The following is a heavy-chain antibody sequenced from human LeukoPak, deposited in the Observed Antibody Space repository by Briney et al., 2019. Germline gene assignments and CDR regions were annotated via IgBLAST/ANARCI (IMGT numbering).Heavy chain of an antibody. CDR3: ARRRSYGYHPDAFDI. CDR1: GYRFTTYW. Sequence: GGSLQISCKGSGYRFTTYWIGWVRQMPGKGLEWMGIIYPGDFDTRYSPSFQGQVTLSVDKSISTAYLQWSSLKASDTAIYYCARRRSYGYHPDAFDIWGQGTMVTVSS. D-gene: IGHD5-18*01. V-gene: IGHV5-51*01. J-gene: IGHJ3*02. CDR2: IYPGDFDT.